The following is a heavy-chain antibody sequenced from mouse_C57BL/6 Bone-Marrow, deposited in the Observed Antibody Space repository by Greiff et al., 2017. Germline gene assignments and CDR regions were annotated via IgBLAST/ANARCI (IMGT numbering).Heavy chain of an antibody. Sequence: QVQLKESGAELVRPGASVTLSCKASGYTFTDYELHWVKQTPVHGLEWIGAIDPETGGTAYNQKFKGKAILTADKSSSTAYMELRSLTSEDSAVYYCTTYDYGIDYWGQGTTLTVSS. V-gene: IGHV1-15*01. CDR1: GYTFTDYE. J-gene: IGHJ2*01. D-gene: IGHD2-4*01. CDR3: TTYDYGIDY. CDR2: IDPETGGT.